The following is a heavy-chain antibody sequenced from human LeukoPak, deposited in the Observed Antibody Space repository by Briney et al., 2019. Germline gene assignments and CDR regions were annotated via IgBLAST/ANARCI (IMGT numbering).Heavy chain of an antibody. V-gene: IGHV4-4*07. Sequence: SETLSLTCTVSGGSISSHYWSWIRQPAGKGLEWIGRIYTSGSTNYNPSLKSRVTMSVDTSKNQFSLKLSSVTAADTAVYYCARGDYDILTSYLGFDYWGQGTLVTVSS. CDR1: GGSISSHY. CDR3: ARGDYDILTSYLGFDY. CDR2: IYTSGST. D-gene: IGHD3-9*01. J-gene: IGHJ4*02.